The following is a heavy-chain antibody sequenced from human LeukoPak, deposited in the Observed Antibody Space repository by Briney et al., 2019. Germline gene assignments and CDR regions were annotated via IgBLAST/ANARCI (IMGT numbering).Heavy chain of an antibody. CDR2: IAYDGSNK. V-gene: IGHV3-30-3*01. CDR3: ARSRGATGYYWVDY. CDR1: GFTFSNYA. Sequence: PGGSLRLSCAASGFTFSNYAMHWGRQAPGNGLEWVAVIAYDGSNKYYADSVKGQFTISRDNSKNTFYLEMNSLSAEDTAVYYCARSRGATGYYWVDYWGQGTLVTVSS. J-gene: IGHJ4*02. D-gene: IGHD3-22*01.